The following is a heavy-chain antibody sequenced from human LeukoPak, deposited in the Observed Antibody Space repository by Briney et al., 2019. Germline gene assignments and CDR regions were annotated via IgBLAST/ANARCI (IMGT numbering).Heavy chain of an antibody. CDR3: ARAEIRNAFFFDG. D-gene: IGHD3-3*01. V-gene: IGHV3-21*01. CDR2: ISSNSSYI. Sequence: GGSLRLSCAASGFTFSSYSMNWVRQAPGKGLEWVSSISSNSSYIYYANSVKGRFTISRDNAKNSLYLQMNSLRAEDTAVYYCARAEIRNAFFFDGWGQGTLVTVSS. CDR1: GFTFSSYS. J-gene: IGHJ4*02.